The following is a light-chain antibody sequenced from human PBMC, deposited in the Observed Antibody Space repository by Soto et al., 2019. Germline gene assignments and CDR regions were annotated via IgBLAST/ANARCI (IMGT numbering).Light chain of an antibody. CDR2: SNN. J-gene: IGLJ2*01. CDR3: AAWDDSLNGVV. CDR1: SSNIGSYT. Sequence: QSVLTQPPSASGTPGQRVTVSCSGSSSNIGSYTVNWYQQLPGTAPKLLIYSNNQRPSGVPDRFSGSKSGTSASLAISGLQSEDEADYYSAAWDDSLNGVVFGGGTKLTVL. V-gene: IGLV1-44*01.